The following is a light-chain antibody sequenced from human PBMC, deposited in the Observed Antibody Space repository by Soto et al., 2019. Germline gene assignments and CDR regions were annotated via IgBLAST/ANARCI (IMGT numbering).Light chain of an antibody. CDR1: SSNIGTNY. V-gene: IGLV1-51*01. CDR2: DNN. Sequence: QSVLTQPPSMSAAPGQKVTISCSGASSNIGTNYVSWYQQLPGTAPKLLIYDNNKRPSGIPDRFSGSKSGTSATLGITGLQTGDEADYYCGTWDGSLRAGYVFGTGTKLTVL. J-gene: IGLJ1*01. CDR3: GTWDGSLRAGYV.